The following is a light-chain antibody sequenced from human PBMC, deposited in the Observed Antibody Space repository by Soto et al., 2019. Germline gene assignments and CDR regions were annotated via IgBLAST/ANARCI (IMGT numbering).Light chain of an antibody. Sequence: EILMTQSPVTLSVSPGERATLSCRASQSVSSNLAWYQQKPGQAPRLLISGASTRATGIPGRFSGSGYGTEFTLIISSLQSEDFVVYYCQQYNDWPRTFGQGTRVEIK. CDR2: GAS. CDR3: QQYNDWPRT. CDR1: QSVSSN. V-gene: IGKV3-15*01. J-gene: IGKJ1*01.